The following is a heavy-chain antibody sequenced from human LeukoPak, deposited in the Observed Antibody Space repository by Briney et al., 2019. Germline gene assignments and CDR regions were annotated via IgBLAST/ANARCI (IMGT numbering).Heavy chain of an antibody. J-gene: IGHJ4*02. D-gene: IGHD4-17*01. CDR3: ARDNDDYHIDY. CDR2: IYFSGGT. Sequence: PSETLSLTCTVSGGSISSYYWGWIRQPPGKGLEWIGYIYFSGGTNYNPTLKSRVTMSLDTSKKHFSLELSAVTAADTAVYYCARDNDDYHIDYWGQGTLVTVSS. V-gene: IGHV4-59*12. CDR1: GGSISSYY.